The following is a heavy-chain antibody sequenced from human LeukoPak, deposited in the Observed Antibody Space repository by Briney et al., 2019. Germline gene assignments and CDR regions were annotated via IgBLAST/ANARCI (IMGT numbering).Heavy chain of an antibody. J-gene: IGHJ3*02. CDR3: ARDRQLADAFDI. D-gene: IGHD6-6*01. CDR2: IYYSGST. V-gene: IGHV4-59*01. Sequence: PSETLSLTCTVSGGSISSYYWSWIRQPPGKGLEWIGYIYYSGSTNYNLSLKSRVTISVDTSKNQFSLKLSSVTAADTAVYYRARDRQLADAFDIWGQGTMVTVSS. CDR1: GGSISSYY.